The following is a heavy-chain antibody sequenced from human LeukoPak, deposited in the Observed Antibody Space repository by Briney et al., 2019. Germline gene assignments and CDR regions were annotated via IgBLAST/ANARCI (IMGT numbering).Heavy chain of an antibody. CDR1: GGSISSSSYY. J-gene: IGHJ3*02. V-gene: IGHV4-39*01. D-gene: IGHD3-3*01. CDR3: ARREETIFGVVRSNDAFDI. CDR2: IYYSGST. Sequence: KPSETLSLTCTVSGGSISSSSYYWGWIRQPPGKGLEWIGSIYYSGSTYCNPSLKSRVTISVDTSKNQFSLKLSSVTAADTAVYYCARREETIFGVVRSNDAFDIWGQGTMVTVSS.